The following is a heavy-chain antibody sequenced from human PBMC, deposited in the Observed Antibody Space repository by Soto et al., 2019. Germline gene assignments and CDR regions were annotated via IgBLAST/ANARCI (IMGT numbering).Heavy chain of an antibody. Sequence: SETLSLTCTVSGGSISSSSYYWGWIRQPPGKGLEWIGSIYYSGSTYYNPSLKSRVTISVDTSKNQFSLKLSSVTAADTAVYYCIAVAGTFNYYYYGMDVWGQGTTVTVSS. V-gene: IGHV4-39*01. J-gene: IGHJ6*02. D-gene: IGHD6-19*01. CDR3: IAVAGTFNYYYYGMDV. CDR2: IYYSGST. CDR1: GGSISSSSYY.